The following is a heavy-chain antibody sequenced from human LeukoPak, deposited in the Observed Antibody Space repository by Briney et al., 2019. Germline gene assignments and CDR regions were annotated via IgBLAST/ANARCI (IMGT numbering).Heavy chain of an antibody. CDR1: GFTFSSYW. Sequence: GGSLRLSCVASGFTFSSYWMHWVRQAPGKGLGWVSRINGDGRSTSYADSVKGRFTISRDNAKNTLYVQMNSLRVEDTATYYCAKGTERYREVSSFDSWGRGTLVAVSS. CDR3: AKGTERYREVSSFDS. J-gene: IGHJ4*02. CDR2: INGDGRST. V-gene: IGHV3-74*01. D-gene: IGHD3-10*01.